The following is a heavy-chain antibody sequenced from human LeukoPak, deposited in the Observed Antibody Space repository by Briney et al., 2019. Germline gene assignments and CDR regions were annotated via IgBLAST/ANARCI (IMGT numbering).Heavy chain of an antibody. CDR2: IYSGGST. CDR1: GFTVSSNY. D-gene: IGHD3-22*01. CDR3: ARFNYYDSSGHFDY. V-gene: IGHV3-66*01. Sequence: GGSLRLSCAASGFTVSSNYMNWVRQAPGKGLEWVSVIYSGGSTYYTDSVKGRFTISRDNSKNTLYLQMDSLRVEDTAVYYCARFNYYDSSGHFDYWGQGTLVTVSS. J-gene: IGHJ4*02.